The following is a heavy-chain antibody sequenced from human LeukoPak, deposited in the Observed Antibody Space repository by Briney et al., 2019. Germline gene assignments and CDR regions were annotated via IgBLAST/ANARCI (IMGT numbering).Heavy chain of an antibody. Sequence: PSETLSLTCTVSGYSISSGYYWGLIRQPPGKGLEWIGSIYHSGSTYYNPSLKSRVTISVDTSKNQFSLKLSSVTAADTAVYYCARDLVYCSSTSCYNDYWGQGTLVTVSS. CDR2: IYHSGST. J-gene: IGHJ4*02. V-gene: IGHV4-38-2*02. CDR1: GYSISSGYY. D-gene: IGHD2-2*02. CDR3: ARDLVYCSSTSCYNDY.